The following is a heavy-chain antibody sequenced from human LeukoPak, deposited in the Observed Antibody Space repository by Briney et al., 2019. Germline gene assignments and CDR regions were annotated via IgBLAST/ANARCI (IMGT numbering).Heavy chain of an antibody. J-gene: IGHJ4*02. V-gene: IGHV1-69*04. CDR1: GGTFSSYA. CDR2: IIPILGIA. D-gene: IGHD1-26*01. Sequence: SVKVSCKASGGTFSSYAISWVRQAPGQGLEWMGRIIPILGIANYAQKFQGRVTITADKSTSTAYMELSSLRSEDTAVYYCATQGDSGSYLDYWGQGTLVTVSS. CDR3: ATQGDSGSYLDY.